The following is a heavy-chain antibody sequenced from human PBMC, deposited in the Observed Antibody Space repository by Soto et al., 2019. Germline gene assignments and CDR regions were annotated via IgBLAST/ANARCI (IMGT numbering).Heavy chain of an antibody. CDR1: GFTFSSYA. D-gene: IGHD2-15*01. J-gene: IGHJ4*02. CDR3: AKGTSRVAGVHD. CDR2: ISGSGGST. Sequence: EVQLLESGGGLVQPGGSLRLSCAASGFTFSSYAMSWVRQAPGKGLEWVSAISGSGGSTYYADSVKGRFTISRDNSKNMLYLQMNSLRAEDAAVYYCAKGTSRVAGVHDWGQGTLVTVSS. V-gene: IGHV3-23*01.